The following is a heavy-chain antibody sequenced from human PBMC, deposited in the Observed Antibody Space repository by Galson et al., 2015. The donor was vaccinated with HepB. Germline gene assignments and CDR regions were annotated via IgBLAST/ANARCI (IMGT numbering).Heavy chain of an antibody. CDR1: GFTFSSYA. CDR3: AKDYLGYCSGGSCYTYWYFDL. J-gene: IGHJ2*01. CDR2: ISGSGGST. Sequence: SLRLSCAASGFTFSSYAMSWVRQAPGKGLEWVSAISGSGGSTYYADSVKGRFTISRDNSKNTLYLQMNSLGAEDTAVYYCAKDYLGYCSGGSCYTYWYFDLWGRGTLVTVSS. V-gene: IGHV3-23*01. D-gene: IGHD2-15*01.